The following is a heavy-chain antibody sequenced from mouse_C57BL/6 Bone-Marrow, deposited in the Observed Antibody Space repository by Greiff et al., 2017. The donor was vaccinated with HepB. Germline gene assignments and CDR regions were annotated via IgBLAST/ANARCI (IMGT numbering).Heavy chain of an antibody. CDR3: ARIPYYDYGAGSPYWYFDV. J-gene: IGHJ1*03. V-gene: IGHV8-8*01. CDR2: IWWDDDK. D-gene: IGHD2-4*01. Sequence: QVQLKESGPGILQPSQTLSLTCSFSGFSLSTFGMGVGWIRQPSGKGLEWLAHIWWDDDKYYNPALKSRLTISKDTSKNQVFLKIANVDTADTATYYCARIPYYDYGAGSPYWYFDVWGTGTTVTVSS. CDR1: GFSLSTFGMG.